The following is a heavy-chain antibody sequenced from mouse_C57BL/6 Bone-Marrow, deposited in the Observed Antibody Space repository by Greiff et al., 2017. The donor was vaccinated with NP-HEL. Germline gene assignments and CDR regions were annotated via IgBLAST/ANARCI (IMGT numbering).Heavy chain of an antibody. CDR1: GYTFTSYG. CDR2: IYPRSGNT. D-gene: IGHD1-1*01. CDR3: ARGAYYGSSYDY. Sequence: VKLQESGAELARPGASVKLSCKASGYTFTSYGIRWVKQRTGQGLEWIGEIYPRSGNTYYNEKFKGKATLTADKSSSTAYMELRSLTSEDSAVYFCARGAYYGSSYDYWGQGTTLTVSS. V-gene: IGHV1-81*01. J-gene: IGHJ2*01.